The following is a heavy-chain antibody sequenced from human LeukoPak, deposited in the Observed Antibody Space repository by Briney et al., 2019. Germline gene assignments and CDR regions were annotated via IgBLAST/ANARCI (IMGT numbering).Heavy chain of an antibody. CDR1: GDSVSSNNAA. Sequence: SQTLSLTCAISGDSVSSNNAAWNWIRQSPSRGLEWLGRTYYRSKWYHDYAVSVISRITINSDTSKNQFSLKLSSVTAADTAVYYCARGTLREQQPQKGPNSLDYWGQGTLVTVSS. D-gene: IGHD6-13*01. J-gene: IGHJ4*02. CDR3: ARGTLREQQPQKGPNSLDY. V-gene: IGHV6-1*01. CDR2: TYYRSKWYH.